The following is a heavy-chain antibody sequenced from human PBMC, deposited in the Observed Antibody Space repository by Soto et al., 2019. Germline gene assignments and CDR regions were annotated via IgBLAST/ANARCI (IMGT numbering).Heavy chain of an antibody. CDR2: INPNSGVT. D-gene: IGHD3-22*01. V-gene: IGHV1-2*02. CDR1: GYTFTGYY. Sequence: ASVKASCKASGYTFTGYYMHWVRQAPGQGLEWMGWINPNSGVTHYAQKFQGRVTMTTDTSISTAYMELSRLRSDDTAVFYCTRGFTTGDLDYWGQGTLVTVSS. J-gene: IGHJ4*02. CDR3: TRGFTTGDLDY.